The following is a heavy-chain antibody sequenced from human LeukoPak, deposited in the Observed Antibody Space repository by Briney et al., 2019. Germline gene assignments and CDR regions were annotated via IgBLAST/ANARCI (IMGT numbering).Heavy chain of an antibody. J-gene: IGHJ6*03. Sequence: SETLSLTCTVSGGSISSSSYYWGWIRQPPGKGLEWIGIIYYSGSTYSNPSLKSRVTISVDTSKNHFSLKLSSVTAADTAVYYCASFYYSGGSCYQYYYYYYMDVWGKGTTVTISS. CDR1: GGSISSSSYY. CDR2: IYYSGST. CDR3: ASFYYSGGSCYQYYYYYYMDV. D-gene: IGHD2-15*01. V-gene: IGHV4-39*01.